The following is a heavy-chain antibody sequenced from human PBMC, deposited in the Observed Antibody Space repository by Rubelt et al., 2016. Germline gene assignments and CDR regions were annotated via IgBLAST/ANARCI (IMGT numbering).Heavy chain of an antibody. CDR3: AGQLLDGNWFDP. CDR2: NIPILGLA. D-gene: IGHD2-2*01. CDR1: GGTFSSYA. Sequence: QVQLVQSGAEVKKPGSSVKVSCKASGGTFSSYAISWVRQAPGQGLEWMGRNIPILGLASDAKRFLVRCTITADESTSTAYMELCSLRSEDTAVYYCAGQLLDGNWFDPWGQGTLVTVSS. V-gene: IGHV1-69*04. J-gene: IGHJ5*02.